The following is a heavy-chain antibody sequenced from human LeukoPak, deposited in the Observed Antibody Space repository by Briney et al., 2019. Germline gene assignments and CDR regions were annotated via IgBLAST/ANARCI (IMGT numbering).Heavy chain of an antibody. D-gene: IGHD3-10*01. V-gene: IGHV4-59*08. Sequence: SETLSLTCTVSGGSISSYYWSWIRQPPGKGLEWIGYIYYSGSTNYNPSLKSRVTISVDTSKNQFSLKLSSVTAADTAVYYCARHDYYGSGSYYNPYNWFDPWGQGTLVTVSS. CDR1: GGSISSYY. CDR3: ARHDYYGSGSYYNPYNWFDP. CDR2: IYYSGST. J-gene: IGHJ5*02.